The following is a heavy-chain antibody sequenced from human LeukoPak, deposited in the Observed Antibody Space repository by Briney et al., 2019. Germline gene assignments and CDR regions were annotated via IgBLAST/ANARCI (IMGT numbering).Heavy chain of an antibody. CDR1: GYTFTSYG. CDR2: ISAYNGNT. J-gene: IGHJ4*02. D-gene: IGHD2-21*02. CDR3: ARDLTVVTAYYFDY. V-gene: IGHV1-18*01. Sequence: ASVKVSCKASGYTFTSYGISWVRQAPGQGLEWMGWISAYNGNTNYAQKLQGRVTMTTDTSTSTAYTELRSLRSDDTAVYYCARDLTVVTAYYFDYWGQGTLVTVSS.